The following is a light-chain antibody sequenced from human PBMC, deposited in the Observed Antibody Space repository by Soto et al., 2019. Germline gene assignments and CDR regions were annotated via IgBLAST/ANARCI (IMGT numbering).Light chain of an antibody. CDR2: GAS. V-gene: IGKV3-15*01. CDR3: QQYNNWPQT. J-gene: IGKJ1*01. Sequence: EIVSSQSPANLSVSPGERATLSCRARQRCSWNLASYQQKPGQAPRLLIYGASTRATGIPARFSGSGSGTEFTLTISSLQSEDFAVYFCQQYNNWPQTFGQGTKVDIK. CDR1: QRCSWN.